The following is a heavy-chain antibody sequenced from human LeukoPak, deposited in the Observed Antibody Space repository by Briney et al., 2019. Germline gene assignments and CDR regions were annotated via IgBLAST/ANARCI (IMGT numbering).Heavy chain of an antibody. D-gene: IGHD1-26*01. CDR1: GFTFSSYA. CDR2: IRYDGSNK. CDR3: AKDILLRGSYSDAFDN. J-gene: IGHJ3*02. Sequence: SGGSLRLSCAASGFTFSSYAMSWVRQAPGKGLEWVAFIRYDGSNKYYADSVKGRFTISRDNSKNTLYLQMNSLRAEDTAVYYCAKDILLRGSYSDAFDNWGQGTMVPVSS. V-gene: IGHV3-30*02.